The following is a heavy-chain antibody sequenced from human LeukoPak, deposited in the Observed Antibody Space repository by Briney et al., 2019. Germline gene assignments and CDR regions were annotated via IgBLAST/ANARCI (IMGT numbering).Heavy chain of an antibody. Sequence: PGGSLRLSCAASGFTFNNYAMNWVRQAPGKGLEWVSVISGSGGTTYYADSVKGRFTISRDSSKNTLYLQMNSLRADDTAVYYCAKSKGLGTSSSLGYWGQGTLVTVSP. CDR1: GFTFNNYA. J-gene: IGHJ4*02. CDR3: AKSKGLGTSSSLGY. CDR2: ISGSGGTT. V-gene: IGHV3-23*01. D-gene: IGHD6-13*01.